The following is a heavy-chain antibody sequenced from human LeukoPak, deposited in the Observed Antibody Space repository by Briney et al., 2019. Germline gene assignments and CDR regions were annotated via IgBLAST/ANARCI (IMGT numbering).Heavy chain of an antibody. CDR3: AREGSDDSNYGTLDY. Sequence: GASVKVSCKASGGTFSSYAISWVRQAPGQGLEWMGGIIPIFGTANYAQKFQGRVTITADESTSTAYMELSSLRSEDTAVYYCAREGSDDSNYGTLDYWGQGTLVTVSS. V-gene: IGHV1-69*13. D-gene: IGHD4-11*01. CDR2: IIPIFGTA. CDR1: GGTFSSYA. J-gene: IGHJ4*02.